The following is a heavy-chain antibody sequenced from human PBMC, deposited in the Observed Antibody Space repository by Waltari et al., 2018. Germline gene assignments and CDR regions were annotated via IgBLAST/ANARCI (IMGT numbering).Heavy chain of an antibody. J-gene: IGHJ4*02. CDR3: TTERDGSHEH. Sequence: EVHLVESGGGLVKPGGSLRLSCAGSGFTVTNAWMNWVRQDPGKGLEGVGLIKSKTDGGTIDYAAPVKGRFTISRDDSKNTLYLQMNSLKTEDTALYYCTTERDGSHEHWGQGTLVTVSS. D-gene: IGHD6-19*01. V-gene: IGHV3-15*01. CDR2: IKSKTDGGTI. CDR1: GFTVTNAW.